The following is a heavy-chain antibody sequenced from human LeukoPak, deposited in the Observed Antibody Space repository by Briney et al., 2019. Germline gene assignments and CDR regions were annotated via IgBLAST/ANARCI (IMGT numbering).Heavy chain of an antibody. Sequence: SETLSLTCSVSGDSISSTSYYWGWIRQAPGKGLEWIGTIFYSGSTYYNPSLKSRVTISVDTSKNQFSLQLSSVTAADTAVYYCARDQDGVSIDYWGQGTLVTVSS. V-gene: IGHV4-39*02. D-gene: IGHD6-13*01. CDR1: GDSISSTSYY. CDR2: IFYSGST. CDR3: ARDQDGVSIDY. J-gene: IGHJ4*02.